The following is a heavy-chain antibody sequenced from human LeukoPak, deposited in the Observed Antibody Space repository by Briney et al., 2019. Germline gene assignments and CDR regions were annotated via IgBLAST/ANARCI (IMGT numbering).Heavy chain of an antibody. Sequence: GESLKSSCKGSGYSFTSYWIGWVRQMPGKCLEWMGIIYPGDSDTRYSPSFQGQVTISADKSISTAYLQWSSLKASDTAMYYCARHYADLTGGLDYWGQGTLVTVSS. V-gene: IGHV5-51*01. CDR2: IYPGDSDT. D-gene: IGHD2-2*01. CDR3: ARHYADLTGGLDY. CDR1: GYSFTSYW. J-gene: IGHJ4*02.